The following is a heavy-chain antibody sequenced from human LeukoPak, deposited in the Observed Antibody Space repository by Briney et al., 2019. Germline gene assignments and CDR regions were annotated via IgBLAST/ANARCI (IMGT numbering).Heavy chain of an antibody. J-gene: IGHJ4*02. CDR1: GGSFSGYY. Sequence: SETLSLTCAVYGGSFSGYYWSWIRQPPGKGLEWIGEINHSGSTNYNPSLKSRVTISVDTSKNQFSLKLSSVTAADTAVYYCARGMGLDYWGQGTLVTVSS. CDR2: INHSGST. V-gene: IGHV4-34*01. CDR3: ARGMGLDY. D-gene: IGHD1-26*01.